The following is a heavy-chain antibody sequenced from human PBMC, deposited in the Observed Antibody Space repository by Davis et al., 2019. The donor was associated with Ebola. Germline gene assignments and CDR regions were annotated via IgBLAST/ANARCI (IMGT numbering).Heavy chain of an antibody. CDR3: ARSMVRGVNLYYYYGMDV. CDR2: IDWDDDK. V-gene: IGHV2-70*11. J-gene: IGHJ6*02. D-gene: IGHD3-10*01. CDR1: GGSISSGGYY. Sequence: TLSLTCTVSGGSISSGGYYWSWIRQPPGKALEWLARIDWDDDKYYSTSLKTRLTISKDTSKNQVVLTMTNMDPVDTATYYCARSMVRGVNLYYYYGMDVWGQGTTVTVSS.